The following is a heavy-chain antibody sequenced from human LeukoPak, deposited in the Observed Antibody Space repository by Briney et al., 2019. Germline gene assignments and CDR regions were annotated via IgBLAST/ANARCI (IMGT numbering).Heavy chain of an antibody. CDR2: ISGSGGST. CDR3: AKDRVRSRSSSSSFDY. CDR1: GFTFSSYA. J-gene: IGHJ4*02. D-gene: IGHD6-6*01. Sequence: GGSLRLSCAASGFTFSSYAMSWVRQAPGKGLEWVSAISGSGGSTYYADSVKGRFTISRDNSKNTLYLQMNSLRAEDAAVYYCAKDRVRSRSSSSSFDYWGQGTLVTVSS. V-gene: IGHV3-23*01.